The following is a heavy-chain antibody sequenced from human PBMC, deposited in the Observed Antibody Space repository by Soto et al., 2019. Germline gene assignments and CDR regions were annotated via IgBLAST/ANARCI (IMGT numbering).Heavy chain of an antibody. CDR2: IWYDGSRT. D-gene: IGHD6-19*01. J-gene: IGHJ4*02. V-gene: IGHV3-33*01. CDR1: GFTFSTYG. CDR3: AREQIGVAGSTYDY. Sequence: QVQLVESGGGVVQPGTSLRLSCAASGFTFSTYGMHWVRQAPGKGLDWVALIWYDGSRTHYVESVKGRFTISRDNSKNTLLLQMNSLRVEDTAVYYCAREQIGVAGSTYDYWGQGTLVTVSS.